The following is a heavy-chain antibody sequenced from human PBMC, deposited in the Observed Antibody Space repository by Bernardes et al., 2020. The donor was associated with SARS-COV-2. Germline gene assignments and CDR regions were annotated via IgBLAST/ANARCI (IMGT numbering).Heavy chain of an antibody. CDR2: ISGSGGST. D-gene: IGHD4-17*01. Sequence: GGSLRLSRAASGFTFSSYAMSWVRQAPGKGLEWVSAISGSGGSTYYADSVKGRFTISRDNSKNTLYLQMNSLRAEDTAVYYCAKGGERYDYGDYFDYWGQGTLVTVSS. V-gene: IGHV3-23*01. CDR1: GFTFSSYA. CDR3: AKGGERYDYGDYFDY. J-gene: IGHJ4*02.